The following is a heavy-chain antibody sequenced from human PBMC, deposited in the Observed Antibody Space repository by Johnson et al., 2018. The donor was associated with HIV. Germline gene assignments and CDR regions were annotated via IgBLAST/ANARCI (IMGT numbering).Heavy chain of an antibody. J-gene: IGHJ3*02. CDR3: ASTSSGWFYAFDI. D-gene: IGHD6-19*01. Sequence: VQLVESGGGMVQPGGSLRLSCAASGLTVSTNYMSWVRQAPGKGLEWVSVIYSGGSTYYADSVRGRFTMSRDNSKNTLYLQMNSLRAEDTAVYYCASTSSGWFYAFDIWGQGTMVTVSS. CDR2: IYSGGST. CDR1: GLTVSTNY. V-gene: IGHV3-66*02.